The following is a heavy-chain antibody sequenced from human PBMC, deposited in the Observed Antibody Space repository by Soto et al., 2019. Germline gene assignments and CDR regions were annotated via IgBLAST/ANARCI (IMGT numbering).Heavy chain of an antibody. D-gene: IGHD1-7*01. CDR3: ARGDRNYYFDY. CDR1: GFTFSNYG. J-gene: IGHJ4*02. CDR2: IWNDGGNK. Sequence: GGSLRLSCAASGFTFSNYGMHWVRQAPGKGLEWVAVIWNDGGNKYYADSGKGRFTISRDNFKNTLYLQMNSLRDEDTAVYYCARGDRNYYFDYWGQGTLVTVSS. V-gene: IGHV3-33*01.